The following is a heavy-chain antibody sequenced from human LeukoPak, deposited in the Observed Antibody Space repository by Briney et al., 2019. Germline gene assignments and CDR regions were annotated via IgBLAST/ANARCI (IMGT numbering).Heavy chain of an antibody. Sequence: PSETLSLTCTVSGGSISSYYWSWIRQPPGKGLEWIGYIYYTGSTNYNPSLKSRVTIPVDTSKNQFSLNLSYLNAADTAVYYCARYISSGLDYWGQGTLVTVSS. D-gene: IGHD6-6*01. CDR2: IYYTGST. CDR3: ARYISSGLDY. V-gene: IGHV4-59*08. CDR1: GGSISSYY. J-gene: IGHJ4*02.